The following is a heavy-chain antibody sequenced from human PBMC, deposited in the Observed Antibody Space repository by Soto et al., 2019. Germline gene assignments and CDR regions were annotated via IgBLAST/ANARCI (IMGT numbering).Heavy chain of an antibody. CDR2: INHSGST. CDR3: AREGIGIAAAGTFDY. V-gene: IGHV4-34*01. J-gene: IGHJ4*02. Sequence: QVQLQQWGAGLLKPSETLSLTCAVYGGSFSGYYWSWIRQPPGKGLEWIGEINHSGSTNYNPSLKSRVTISVDTSKKQFSLKLSSVTAADTAVYYCAREGIGIAAAGTFDYWGQGTLVTVSS. D-gene: IGHD6-13*01. CDR1: GGSFSGYY.